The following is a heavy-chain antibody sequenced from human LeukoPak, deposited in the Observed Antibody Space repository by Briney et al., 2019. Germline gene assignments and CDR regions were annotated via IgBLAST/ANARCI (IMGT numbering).Heavy chain of an antibody. Sequence: GESLRLSCVVSGFSFSNSYMTWIRQTPGKGLESLAYISGSGSDIYYADSVKGRFTISRDNAKNSLYLQMNSLRAEDTAVYYCAREGMDYYDSSGYSDYWSQGTLVTVSS. CDR2: ISGSGSDI. V-gene: IGHV3-11*04. CDR1: GFSFSNSY. CDR3: AREGMDYYDSSGYSDY. J-gene: IGHJ4*02. D-gene: IGHD3-22*01.